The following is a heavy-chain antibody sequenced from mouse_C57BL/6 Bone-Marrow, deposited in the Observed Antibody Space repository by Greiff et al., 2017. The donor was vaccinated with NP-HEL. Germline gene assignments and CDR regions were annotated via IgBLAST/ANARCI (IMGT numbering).Heavy chain of an antibody. CDR1: GYTFTSYW. D-gene: IGHD1-1*01. V-gene: IGHV1-69*01. J-gene: IGHJ2*01. CDR3: ARESKFITTVVDY. CDR2: IDPSDSYT. Sequence: QVQLQQPGAELVMPGASVKLSCKASGYTFTSYWMHWVKQRPGQGLEWIGEIDPSDSYTNYNQKFKGKFTLTVDKSTSTAYMQLSSLTSEDSAVYYCARESKFITTVVDYWGQGTTLTVSS.